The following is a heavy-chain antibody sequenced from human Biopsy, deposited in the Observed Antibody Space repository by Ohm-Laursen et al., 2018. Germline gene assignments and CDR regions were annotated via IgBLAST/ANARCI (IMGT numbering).Heavy chain of an antibody. CDR1: GDSINNYY. Sequence: TLSLTCTVSGDSINNYYWSWIRQPAGKGLEWIGRIYSSGSTNYNPSLKSRVTISVDTSKNQFSLKLSSVTAADTAVYFCARGSSYGYDFDYWGQGTLVAVSS. D-gene: IGHD5-18*01. CDR3: ARGSSYGYDFDY. V-gene: IGHV4-4*07. CDR2: IYSSGST. J-gene: IGHJ4*02.